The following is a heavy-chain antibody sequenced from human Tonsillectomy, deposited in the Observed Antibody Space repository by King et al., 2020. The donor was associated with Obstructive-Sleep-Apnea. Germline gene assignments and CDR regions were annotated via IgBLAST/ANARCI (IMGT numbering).Heavy chain of an antibody. V-gene: IGHV3-23*04. CDR3: AKSITVGGYWDYFDY. D-gene: IGHD6-19*01. J-gene: IGHJ4*02. Sequence: VQLVQSGGGLVQPGGSLRLSCAASGFTFSSYAMSWVRQAPGKGLEWVSGISGSGGSIYYADSVKGRFTISRDNFKNTLYLQMNSLRAEDTAVYYCAKSITVGGYWDYFDYWGQGTLVTVSS. CDR1: GFTFSSYA. CDR2: ISGSGGSI.